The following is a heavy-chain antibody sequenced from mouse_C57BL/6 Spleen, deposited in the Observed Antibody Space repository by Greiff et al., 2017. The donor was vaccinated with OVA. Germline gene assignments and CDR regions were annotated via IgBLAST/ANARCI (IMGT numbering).Heavy chain of an antibody. V-gene: IGHV1-59*01. CDR3: ARGTTVVFDY. Sequence: QVQLQQPGAELVRPGTSVKLSCKASGYTFTSYWMHWVKQRPGQGLEWIGVIDPSDSYTNYNQKFKGKATLTVDTSSSTAYMQLSSLTSEDSAVYYCARGTTVVFDYWGQGTTRTVSS. D-gene: IGHD1-1*01. CDR2: IDPSDSYT. CDR1: GYTFTSYW. J-gene: IGHJ2*01.